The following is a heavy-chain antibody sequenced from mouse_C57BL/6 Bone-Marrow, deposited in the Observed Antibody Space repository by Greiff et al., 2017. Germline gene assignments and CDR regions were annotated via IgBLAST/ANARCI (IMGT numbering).Heavy chain of an antibody. CDR1: GFTFTDYY. CDR3: VNGDGNYPFDY. CDR2: IRNKANGYTT. D-gene: IGHD2-1*01. V-gene: IGHV7-4*01. Sequence: EVQGVESGGGLVQPGASLRLSCAASGFTFTDYYMSWVRQPPGKAPEWLALIRNKANGYTTEYTASVKGRFTISRDNSQNILYLQMNTLSAEDSATYYCVNGDGNYPFDYWGQGTTLTVSS. J-gene: IGHJ2*01.